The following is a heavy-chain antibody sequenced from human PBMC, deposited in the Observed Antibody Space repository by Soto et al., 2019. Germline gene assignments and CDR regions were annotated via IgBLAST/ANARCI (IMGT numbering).Heavy chain of an antibody. V-gene: IGHV4-39*01. J-gene: IGHJ5*02. Sequence: PSETLSLTCTVSGGSISSRSYYWGWIRQPPGKGLEWIGSIYYSGSTYYDPSLKSRVTISVDTSKNQFSLKLSSVTAADTAVYYCARTTSSTPSWFDPWGQGTLVTVSS. CDR1: GGSISSRSYY. CDR3: ARTTSSTPSWFDP. CDR2: IYYSGST. D-gene: IGHD6-13*01.